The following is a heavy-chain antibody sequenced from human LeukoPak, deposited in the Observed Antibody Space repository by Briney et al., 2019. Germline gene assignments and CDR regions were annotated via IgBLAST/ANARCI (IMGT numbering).Heavy chain of an antibody. CDR3: ARGGRGVGAPPFDY. J-gene: IGHJ4*02. D-gene: IGHD1-26*01. Sequence: SETLSLTCTVSGVSISGFYWSWIRQSPGKGLEWIGWLYHSRSTNYNPSLKSRVTISVDTSKNQFSLKLSSVTAADTAVYYCARGGRGVGAPPFDYWGQGTLVTVSS. V-gene: IGHV4-59*08. CDR1: GVSISGFY. CDR2: LYHSRST.